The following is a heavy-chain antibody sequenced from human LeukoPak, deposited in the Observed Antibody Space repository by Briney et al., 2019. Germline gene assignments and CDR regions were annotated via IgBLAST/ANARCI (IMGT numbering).Heavy chain of an antibody. CDR1: GGSISSGGYY. CDR2: IYYSGST. J-gene: IGHJ3*02. V-gene: IGHV4-31*03. Sequence: SQTLSLTCTVSGGSISSGGYYWSWIRQHPGKGLEWIGYIYYSGSTYYNPSLKSRVTISVDKSKNQFSLKLSSVTAADTAVYYCAREDPLAFDIWGQGTMVTVSS. CDR3: AREDPLAFDI.